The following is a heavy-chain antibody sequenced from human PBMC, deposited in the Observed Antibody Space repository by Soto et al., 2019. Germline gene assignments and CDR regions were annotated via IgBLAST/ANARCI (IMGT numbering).Heavy chain of an antibody. J-gene: IGHJ4*02. CDR3: ARGRYGDY. CDR2: ISAHNGNT. D-gene: IGHD1-1*01. Sequence: QVHLVQTGAEVKKPGASVKVSCKGSGYTFTSCGITWVRQAPGQGLEGMGWISAHNGNTDYAQKLQGRVTVTRDTSTSTAYMELRSLRSDDTAVYYCARGRYGDYWGQGALVTVSS. V-gene: IGHV1-18*01. CDR1: GYTFTSCG.